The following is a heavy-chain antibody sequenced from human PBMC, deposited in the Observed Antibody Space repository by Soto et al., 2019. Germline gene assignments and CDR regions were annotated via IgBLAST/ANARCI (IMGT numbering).Heavy chain of an antibody. V-gene: IGHV1-18*01. J-gene: IGHJ4*02. CDR1: GYTFTSQG. CDR3: ARHRPLPYGGNPFDY. CDR2: ISTYNGNT. Sequence: QVQLVQSGAEVKKPGASVKVSCTASGYTFTSQGISWVRQAPGQGLEWMGWISTYNGNTNYAQKLQGRVTMATDTPTSTAYLELRSLRSADTAVDYCARHRPLPYGGNPFDYRGQGTLVTVSS. D-gene: IGHD4-17*01.